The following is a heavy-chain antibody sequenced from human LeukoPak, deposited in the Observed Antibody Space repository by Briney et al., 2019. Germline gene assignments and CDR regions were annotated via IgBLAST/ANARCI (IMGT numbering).Heavy chain of an antibody. V-gene: IGHV3-23*01. CDR2: ISDSGDIT. Sequence: PGGSLRLSCAASGFTFSSYAMSWVRQAPGKGLEWVSGISDSGDITYYADSVKGRFTISRDNSKNTLYVQMNSLRVEDTAVYYCAKDNRPLTAYYYMDVWGKGTTVTVSS. D-gene: IGHD2-21*02. CDR1: GFTFSSYA. CDR3: AKDNRPLTAYYYMDV. J-gene: IGHJ6*03.